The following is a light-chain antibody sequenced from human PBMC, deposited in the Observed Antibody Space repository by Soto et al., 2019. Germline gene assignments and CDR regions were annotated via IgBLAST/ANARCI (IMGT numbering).Light chain of an antibody. CDR3: SSYTSSSTLGV. CDR1: SSDVGGYNY. Sequence: QSALTQPASVSGSPGQSITISCTGTSSDVGGYNYVSWYQQHPGKAPKLMIYDVSNRPSGVSNRFSGSKSGNTASLTISGHQAEDEADYYCSSYTSSSTLGVFGTGTKLTVL. V-gene: IGLV2-14*01. J-gene: IGLJ1*01. CDR2: DVS.